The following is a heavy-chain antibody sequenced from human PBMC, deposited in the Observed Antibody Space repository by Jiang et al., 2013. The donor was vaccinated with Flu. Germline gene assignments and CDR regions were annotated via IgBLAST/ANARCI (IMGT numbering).Heavy chain of an antibody. CDR3: ARRTRSSYSSGWYPPGFDY. J-gene: IGHJ4*02. Sequence: YNPSLKSRVTISVDTSKNQFSLKLSSVTAADTAVYYCARRTRSSYSSGWYPPGFDYWGQGTLVTVSS. V-gene: IGHV4-39*01. D-gene: IGHD6-19*01.